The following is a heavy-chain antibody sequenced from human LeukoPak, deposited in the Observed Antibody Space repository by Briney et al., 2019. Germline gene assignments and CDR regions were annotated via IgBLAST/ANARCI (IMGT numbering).Heavy chain of an antibody. J-gene: IGHJ4*02. CDR2: INAGNGNT. Sequence: ASVKVSCKASGGTFSSYAISWVRQAPGQGLEWMGWINAGNGNTKYSQKFQGRVTITRDTSASTAYMELSSLRSEDTAVYYCAREGYMVRGVKDYWGQGTLVTVSS. CDR3: AREGYMVRGVKDY. V-gene: IGHV1-3*01. CDR1: GGTFSSYA. D-gene: IGHD3-10*01.